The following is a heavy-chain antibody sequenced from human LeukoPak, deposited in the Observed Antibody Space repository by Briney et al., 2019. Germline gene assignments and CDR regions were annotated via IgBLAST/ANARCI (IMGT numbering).Heavy chain of an antibody. V-gene: IGHV3-23*01. J-gene: IGHJ4*02. CDR2: ISGSGGST. CDR3: AKGGSYRSQPYFDY. CDR1: GFTFSSYA. Sequence: GGSLRLSCAASGFTFSSYAMSWVRQAPGKGLEWVSAISGSGGSTYYADSVEGRFTISRDNSKNTVYLQMNSLRAEDTAVYYCAKGGSYRSQPYFDYWGQGTPVTVSS. D-gene: IGHD3-16*02.